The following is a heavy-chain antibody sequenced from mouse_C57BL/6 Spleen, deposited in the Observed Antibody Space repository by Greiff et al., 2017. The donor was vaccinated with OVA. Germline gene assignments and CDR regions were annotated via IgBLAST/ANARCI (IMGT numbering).Heavy chain of an antibody. CDR3: ARSNYYGSTYFDY. CDR1: GYTFTSYW. D-gene: IGHD1-1*01. Sequence: QVQLQQPGTELVKPGASVKLSCKASGYTFTSYWMHWVKPRPGQGLEWIGNINPSNGGTNYNEKFKSKATLTVDKSSSTAYMQLSSLTSEDSAVYYCARSNYYGSTYFDYWGQGTTLTVSS. V-gene: IGHV1-53*01. CDR2: INPSNGGT. J-gene: IGHJ2*01.